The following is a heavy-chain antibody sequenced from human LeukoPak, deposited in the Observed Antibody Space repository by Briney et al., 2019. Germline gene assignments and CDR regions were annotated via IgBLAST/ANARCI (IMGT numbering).Heavy chain of an antibody. CDR3: ARSRDIVVVPAAVIRGHWFDP. CDR1: GGTFSSYA. CDR2: IIPIFGTA. Sequence: SVKVSCKASGGTFSSYAISWVRQAPGQGLEWMGGIIPIFGTANYAQKFQGRVTITTDESTSTAYMELSNLRSEDTAVYYCARSRDIVVVPAAVIRGHWFDPWGQGTLVTVSS. J-gene: IGHJ5*02. V-gene: IGHV1-69*05. D-gene: IGHD2-2*01.